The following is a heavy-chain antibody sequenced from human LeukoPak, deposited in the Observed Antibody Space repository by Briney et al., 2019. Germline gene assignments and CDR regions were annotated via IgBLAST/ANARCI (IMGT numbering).Heavy chain of an antibody. CDR1: GFTVITND. V-gene: IGHV3-53*01. J-gene: IGHJ4*02. D-gene: IGHD1-14*01. CDR2: LYSDGNT. Sequence: GGSLRLSCAASGFTVITNDMAWVRQAPGKGLEWVSVLYSDGNTKYADSVQGRFTISRDNSKNTLYLEMNSLRPDDTAVYYCARGVEPLAANTLAYWGQGTLVTVSS. CDR3: ARGVEPLAANTLAY.